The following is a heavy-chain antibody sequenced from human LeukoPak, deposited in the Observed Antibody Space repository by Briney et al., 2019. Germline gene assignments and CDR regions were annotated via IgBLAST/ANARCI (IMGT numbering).Heavy chain of an antibody. Sequence: GGSLRLSCAASGLILSSYGIHWVRQAPGKGLEWVAVIRYDGTNIYYGDSVKGRFSISRDNSKNTVYLQMDSLRAEDTAVYYCARDAGGAFGNYVNYFDYWGQGTLVTVSS. CDR1: GLILSSYG. D-gene: IGHD4-11*01. CDR3: ARDAGGAFGNYVNYFDY. J-gene: IGHJ4*02. V-gene: IGHV3-33*01. CDR2: IRYDGTNI.